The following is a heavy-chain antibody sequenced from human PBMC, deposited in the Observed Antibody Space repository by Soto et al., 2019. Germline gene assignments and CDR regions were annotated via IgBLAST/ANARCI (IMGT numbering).Heavy chain of an antibody. CDR2: ISSSGSTI. D-gene: IGHD1-1*01. CDR3: ARASQLELLYAFDI. V-gene: IGHV3-48*03. CDR1: GFTFSSYE. J-gene: IGHJ3*02. Sequence: GGSLRLSCAASGFTFSSYEMNWVHQAPGKGLEGVSYISSSGSTIYYADSVKGRFTISRDNAKNSLYLRRNSLRAEDTAVYYCARASQLELLYAFDIWGQGTMVTVSS.